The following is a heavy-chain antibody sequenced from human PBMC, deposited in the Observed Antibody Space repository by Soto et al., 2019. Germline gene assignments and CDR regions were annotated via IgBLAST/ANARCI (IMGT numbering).Heavy chain of an antibody. D-gene: IGHD1-20*01. CDR3: ARGPITQTSFIDH. Sequence: GGSLRLSCEASGFTFSSYPMHWVRQAPGKGLEWVTVISYDGGNQYCADSVKGRFTISRDNSKDTLYLQMHSLRSDDTAVYFCARGPITQTSFIDHWGQGTLVTVSS. CDR1: GFTFSSYP. CDR2: ISYDGGNQ. V-gene: IGHV3-30-3*01. J-gene: IGHJ4*02.